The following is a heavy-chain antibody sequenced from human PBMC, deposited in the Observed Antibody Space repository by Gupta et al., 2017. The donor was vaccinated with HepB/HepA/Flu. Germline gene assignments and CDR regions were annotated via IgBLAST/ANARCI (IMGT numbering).Heavy chain of an antibody. CDR3: AKVRRASWEYYYYGMDV. CDR1: GFTLEDYA. V-gene: IGHV3-43*02. D-gene: IGHD2/OR15-2a*01. CDR2: ISGDGSSA. J-gene: IGHJ6*02. Sequence: EVQLVESGGNVAQPGGSLRLSCAASGFTLEDYAMNWFGQAPGKGLEWVSLISGDGSSAYYADSVQGRFTISRDNTKKSLYLQMTSLRPDDTALYYCAKVRRASWEYYYYGMDVWGQGTTVTVSS.